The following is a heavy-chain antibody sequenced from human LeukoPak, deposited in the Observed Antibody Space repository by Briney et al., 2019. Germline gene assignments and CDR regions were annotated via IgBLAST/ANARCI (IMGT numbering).Heavy chain of an antibody. V-gene: IGHV3-69-1*01. CDR3: TRGLPLYSSGWYFDF. Sequence: GGSLRLSCAASGFSLSGYNMNWVRQAPGKGLEWVSYISSSSTLHYADSVRGRFTISRDNAKNSLYMQMNSLRAEDTAVYYCTRGLPLYSSGWYFDFWGQGTLVTVSS. CDR1: GFSLSGYN. CDR2: ISSSSTL. J-gene: IGHJ4*02. D-gene: IGHD6-19*01.